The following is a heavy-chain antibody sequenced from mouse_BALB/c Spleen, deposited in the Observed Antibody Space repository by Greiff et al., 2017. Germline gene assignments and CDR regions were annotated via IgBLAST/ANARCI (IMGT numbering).Heavy chain of an antibody. J-gene: IGHJ4*01. CDR1: GFTFNTYA. V-gene: IGHV10-3*03. CDR3: VREGYGSSYYYAMDY. CDR2: IRSKSNNYAT. Sequence: DVKLVESGGGLVQPKGSLKLSCAASGFTFNTYAMHWVCQAPGKGLEWVARIRSKSNNYATYYADSVKDRFTISRDDSQSMLYLQMNNLKTEDTAMYYCVREGYGSSYYYAMDYWGQGTSVTVSS. D-gene: IGHD1-1*01.